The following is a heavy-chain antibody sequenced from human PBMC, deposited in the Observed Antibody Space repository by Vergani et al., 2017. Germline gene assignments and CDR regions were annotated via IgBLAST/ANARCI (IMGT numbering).Heavy chain of an antibody. V-gene: IGHV4-61*02. CDR2: IYTSGST. D-gene: IGHD3-10*01. CDR3: ARDSYYYGSVLFDP. CDR1: GGSISSGSYY. Sequence: QVQLQESGPGLVKPSQTLSLTCTVSGGSISSGSYYWSWIRQPAGKGLEWIGRIYTSGSTNYNPSLKSRVTISVDTSKNQFSLKLSSVTAEDTAVYYCARDSYYYGSVLFDPWGQGTLVTVSS. J-gene: IGHJ5*02.